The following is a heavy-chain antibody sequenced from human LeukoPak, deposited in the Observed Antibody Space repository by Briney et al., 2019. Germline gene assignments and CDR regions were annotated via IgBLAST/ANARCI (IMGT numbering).Heavy chain of an antibody. J-gene: IGHJ5*02. CDR3: GKEGGA. Sequence: GGSLRLSCAASGFRFSDFTMTWVRQAPGKGPEWVSAIGGRGGSTYYADSLGGRFTISRDNSKDMVYLQRNSLKGEDTATYYCGKEGGAWGQGTKVTVSS. D-gene: IGHD3-16*01. CDR2: IGGRGGST. CDR1: GFRFSDFT. V-gene: IGHV3-23*01.